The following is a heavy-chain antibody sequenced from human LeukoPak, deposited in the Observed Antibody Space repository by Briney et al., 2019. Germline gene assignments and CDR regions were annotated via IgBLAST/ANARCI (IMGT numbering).Heavy chain of an antibody. V-gene: IGHV4-31*03. CDR3: ARDPKSWFGLVQAFGI. J-gene: IGHJ3*02. CDR1: GDSISSGGYY. CDR2: IYYSGST. D-gene: IGHD3/OR15-3a*01. Sequence: SETLSLTCTVSGDSISSGGYYWSWIRQHPGKGLEWIGYIYYSGSTYYNPSLKSRVTISVDTSKNQFSLKLSSVTAADTAVYYCARDPKSWFGLVQAFGIWGQGAMVSVSS.